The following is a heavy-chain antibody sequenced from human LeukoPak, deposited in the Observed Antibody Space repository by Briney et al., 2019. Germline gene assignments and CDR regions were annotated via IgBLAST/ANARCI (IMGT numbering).Heavy chain of an antibody. Sequence: ASVKVSCKASGYTFTSYGISWVRQAPGQGLEWMGIFNPGGGSATYGQNFQGRVTMTSDTSTSTVYMDLTSLTSEDTAVYYCARVLGTDGYNFDYWGQGTLVTVSS. D-gene: IGHD5-24*01. V-gene: IGHV1-46*01. CDR1: GYTFTSYG. CDR3: ARVLGTDGYNFDY. J-gene: IGHJ4*02. CDR2: FNPGGGSA.